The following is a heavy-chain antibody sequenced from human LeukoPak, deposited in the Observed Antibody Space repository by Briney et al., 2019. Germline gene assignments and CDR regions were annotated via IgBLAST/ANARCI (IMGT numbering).Heavy chain of an antibody. J-gene: IGHJ4*02. Sequence: GGSLRLSYTASGFTFSDAWMSWARQAPGKGLEWVSSISSSSSYIYYADSVKGRFTISRDNAKNSLYLQMNSLRAEDTAVYYCARVGEMATISDYWGQGTLVTVSS. CDR3: ARVGEMATISDY. V-gene: IGHV3-21*01. D-gene: IGHD5-24*01. CDR2: ISSSSSYI. CDR1: GFTFSDAW.